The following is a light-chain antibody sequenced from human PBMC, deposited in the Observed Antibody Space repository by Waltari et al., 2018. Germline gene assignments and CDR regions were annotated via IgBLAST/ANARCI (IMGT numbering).Light chain of an antibody. Sequence: EIVLTQSPGTLSLSPGERDTLSCRASQSVGRSLAWYQQKPGQAPRLLIYGASIRATGIPDRFSGGGSGTDFSLTISRLESEDFAAYHCQHYVSLPVTFGQGTKVEIK. V-gene: IGKV3-20*01. CDR1: QSVGRS. CDR2: GAS. J-gene: IGKJ1*01. CDR3: QHYVSLPVT.